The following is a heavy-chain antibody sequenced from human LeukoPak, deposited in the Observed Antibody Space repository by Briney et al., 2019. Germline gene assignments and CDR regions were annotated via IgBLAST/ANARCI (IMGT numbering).Heavy chain of an antibody. CDR3: AVYCSSTSCYISEDFDY. V-gene: IGHV4-39*01. D-gene: IGHD2-2*02. J-gene: IGHJ4*02. CDR1: GGSISSSSYY. CDR2: IYYSGST. Sequence: PSETLSLTCTVSGGSISSSSYYWGWIRQPPGKGLEWIGSIYYSGSTYYNPSLKSRVTISVGTSKNQFSLKLSSVTAADTAVYYCAVYCSSTSCYISEDFDYWGQGTLVTVSS.